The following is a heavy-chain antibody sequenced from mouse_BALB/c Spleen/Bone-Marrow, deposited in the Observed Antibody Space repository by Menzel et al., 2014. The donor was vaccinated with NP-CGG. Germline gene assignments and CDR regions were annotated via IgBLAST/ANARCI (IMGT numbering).Heavy chain of an antibody. CDR2: VNPYSDGT. J-gene: IGHJ1*01. CDR1: GYTFTSYM. CDR3: ARSKDWYFDV. V-gene: IGHV1-14*01. Sequence: EVHLVESGPELVKPGASVKMSCKASGYTFTSYMMHWVKQKPGQGLEWVGYVNPYSDGTYYTEDFKGKATLTSDKSSSTVYMELSSLTSEDSAVFYCARSKDWYFDVWGAGTTVTVSS.